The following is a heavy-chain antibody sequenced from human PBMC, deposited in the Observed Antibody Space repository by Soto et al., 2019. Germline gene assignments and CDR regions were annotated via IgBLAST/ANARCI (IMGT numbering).Heavy chain of an antibody. J-gene: IGHJ4*02. CDR2: IDAGNGNT. Sequence: GPSVKVSCKASGYTFTSYAMHWVRQAPGQRLEWMGWIDAGNGNTKYSQKFQGRVTITRDTSASTAYMELSSLRSEDTAVYYCARGRWLRSEYYFDYWGQGTLVTVSS. CDR3: ARGRWLRSEYYFDY. D-gene: IGHD5-12*01. CDR1: GYTFTSYA. V-gene: IGHV1-3*01.